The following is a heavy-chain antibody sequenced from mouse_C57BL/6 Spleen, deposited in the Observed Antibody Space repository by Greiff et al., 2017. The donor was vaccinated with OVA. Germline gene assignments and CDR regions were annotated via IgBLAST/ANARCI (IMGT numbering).Heavy chain of an antibody. J-gene: IGHJ3*01. V-gene: IGHV2-2*01. CDR3: ARGGGYYVAWFAY. D-gene: IGHD2-3*01. CDR1: GFSLTSYG. Sequence: QVQLKQSGPGLVQPSQSLSITCTVSGFSLTSYGVHWVRQSPGKGLELLGVIWSGGSTDYNAAFISRLSISKDNSKSQVFFKMNSLQADDTAIYYCARGGGYYVAWFAYWGQGTLVTVSA. CDR2: IWSGGST.